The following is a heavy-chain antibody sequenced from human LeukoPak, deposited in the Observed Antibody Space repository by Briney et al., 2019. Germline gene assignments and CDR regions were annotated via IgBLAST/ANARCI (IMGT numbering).Heavy chain of an antibody. CDR3: ARLDCISDTCYNY. CDR1: GDSIRSDY. CDR2: INYSGNS. D-gene: IGHD2-21*01. Sequence: PSETLSLTCIVSGDSIRSDYWSWIRQSLGKGLEWIGYINYSGNSEYKHYLKSRVTISVDSSKNQVSLRMRSVTAADTAVYYCARLDCISDTCYNYWALGALVTVSS. V-gene: IGHV4-59*08. J-gene: IGHJ4*02.